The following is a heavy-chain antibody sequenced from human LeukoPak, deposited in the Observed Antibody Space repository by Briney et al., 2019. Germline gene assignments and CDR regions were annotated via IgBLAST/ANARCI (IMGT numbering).Heavy chain of an antibody. CDR1: GGSISSGSYY. V-gene: IGHV4-61*02. CDR3: ARASYYGDY. CDR2: IYTSGST. Sequence: SQTLSLTCTVSGGSISSGSYYWSWIRQPAGKGLEWIGRIYTSGSTYYNPSLKSRVTISVDTSKNQFSLKLSSVTAADTAVYYCARASYYGDYWGQGTLVTVSS. J-gene: IGHJ4*02. D-gene: IGHD4-17*01.